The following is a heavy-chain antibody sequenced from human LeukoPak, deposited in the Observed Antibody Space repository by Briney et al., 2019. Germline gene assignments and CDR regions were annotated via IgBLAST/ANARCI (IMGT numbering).Heavy chain of an antibody. Sequence: PGGSLRLSCAASGFTFNTYAMSWVRQAPGKGLEWVSGVSGSGGSTYYADSVKGRFTISRDNSKNTLYLQMNSLRAEDTAVYYCAKTSPNTYGRIYYGMDVWGQGTTVTVSS. J-gene: IGHJ6*02. D-gene: IGHD5-18*01. CDR3: AKTSPNTYGRIYYGMDV. CDR2: VSGSGGST. V-gene: IGHV3-23*01. CDR1: GFTFNTYA.